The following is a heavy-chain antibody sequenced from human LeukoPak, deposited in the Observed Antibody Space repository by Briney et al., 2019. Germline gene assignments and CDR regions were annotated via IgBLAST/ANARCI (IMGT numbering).Heavy chain of an antibody. D-gene: IGHD2-2*01. Sequence: PGGSLRLSCAASGFTFSSYLVHWVRQAPEKGLVWVSRIKEDGSSPGYADSVKGRFTISRDKTKNTVYLEMSSLRSEDTAIYYCARALRFQPDYYFGVDVWGQGTTVTVSS. CDR1: GFTFSSYL. J-gene: IGHJ6*02. CDR2: IKEDGSSP. V-gene: IGHV3-74*01. CDR3: ARALRFQPDYYFGVDV.